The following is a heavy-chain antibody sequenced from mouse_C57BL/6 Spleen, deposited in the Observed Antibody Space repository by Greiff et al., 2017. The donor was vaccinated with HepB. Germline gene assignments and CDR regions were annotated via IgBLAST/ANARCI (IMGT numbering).Heavy chain of an antibody. CDR1: GYTFTDYY. J-gene: IGHJ2*01. CDR3: ARGGLRPLDY. D-gene: IGHD3-2*02. Sequence: VQLQQSGPELVKPGASVKISCKASGYTFTDYYMNWVKQSHGKSLEWIGDINPNNGGTSYNQKFKGKATLTVDKSSSTAYMELRSLTSEDSAVYYCARGGLRPLDYWGQGTTLTVSS. CDR2: INPNNGGT. V-gene: IGHV1-26*01.